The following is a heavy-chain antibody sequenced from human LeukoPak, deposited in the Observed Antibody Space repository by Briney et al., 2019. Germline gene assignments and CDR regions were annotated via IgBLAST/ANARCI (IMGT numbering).Heavy chain of an antibody. D-gene: IGHD6-13*01. CDR1: GFTFSNFA. CDR3: ARGSSSWYYFDY. CDR2: IVGSSST. Sequence: PGGSLRLSCAASGFTFSNFAMTWVRQAPGKGLEWVSSIVGSSSTYYADSLKGRFTISRDNAKNSLYLQMNSLRAEDTAVYYCARGSSSWYYFDYWGQGTLVTVSS. V-gene: IGHV3-21*01. J-gene: IGHJ4*02.